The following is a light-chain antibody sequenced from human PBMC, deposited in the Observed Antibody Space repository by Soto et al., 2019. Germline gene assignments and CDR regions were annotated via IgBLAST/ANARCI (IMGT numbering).Light chain of an antibody. V-gene: IGLV1-47*01. CDR3: CSHTASTTRI. Sequence: QSVLTQPPSASGTPGQRVTISCSGSSSNIGSNYVYWYQQLPGTAPKLLIYRNNQRPSGVPDRFSGSKSGTSASLAISGLQADDEADYYCCSHTASTTRIFGNGTKVTVL. J-gene: IGLJ1*01. CDR2: RNN. CDR1: SSNIGSNY.